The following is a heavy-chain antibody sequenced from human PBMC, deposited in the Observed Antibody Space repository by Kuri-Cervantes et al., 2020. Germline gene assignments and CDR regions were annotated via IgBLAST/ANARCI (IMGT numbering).Heavy chain of an antibody. D-gene: IGHD3-9*01. CDR2: IYSGGST. J-gene: IGHJ4*02. CDR1: GFTVSSNY. V-gene: IGHV3-53*01. CDR3: ARANYFERSAYPTFDY. Sequence: GGSLRLSCAASGFTVSSNYMSWVRQAPGKGLEWVSVIYSGGSTYYADSVKGRFTISRDNSKNTLYLQMNGLRAEDTAVYYCARANYFERSAYPTFDYWGQGILVTVSS.